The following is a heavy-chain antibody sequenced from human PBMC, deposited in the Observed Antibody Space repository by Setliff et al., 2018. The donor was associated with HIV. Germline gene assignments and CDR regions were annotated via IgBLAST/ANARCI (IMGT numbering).Heavy chain of an antibody. CDR3: ASRVYYYDSNNFLREEGFDP. D-gene: IGHD3-22*01. CDR2: IYHSGST. J-gene: IGHJ5*02. CDR1: GYSISSGYY. Sequence: SETLSLTCAVSGYSISSGYYWGWIRQPPGKGLEWIGSIYHSGSTFYNPSLKSRVTISVDTSKNQFSLNLTSVTAADTAVYYCASRVYYYDSNNFLREEGFDPWGQGTLVTVSS. V-gene: IGHV4-38-2*01.